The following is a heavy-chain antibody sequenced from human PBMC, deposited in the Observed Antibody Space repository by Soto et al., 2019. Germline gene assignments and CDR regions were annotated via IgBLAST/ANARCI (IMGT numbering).Heavy chain of an antibody. CDR2: IYSGGST. V-gene: IGHV3-53*04. CDR3: ARQYYDFWSGYYGAIPKNYYYYYMDV. J-gene: IGHJ6*03. Sequence: GGSLSLSCAASGFTVSSNYMSWVRQAPGKGLEWVSVIYSGGSTYYADSVKGRFTISRHNSKNTLYLQMNSLRAEDTAVYYCARQYYDFWSGYYGAIPKNYYYYYMDVWGKGTTVTVSS. D-gene: IGHD3-3*01. CDR1: GFTVSSNY.